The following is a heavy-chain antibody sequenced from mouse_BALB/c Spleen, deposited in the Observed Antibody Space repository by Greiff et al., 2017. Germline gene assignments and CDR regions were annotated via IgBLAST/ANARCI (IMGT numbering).Heavy chain of an antibody. CDR2: INSNGGST. J-gene: IGHJ3*01. V-gene: IGHV5-6-3*01. CDR3: ARNYGFAY. Sequence: EVQLVESGGGLVQPGGSLKLSCAASGFTFSSYAMSWVRQTPDKRLELVATINSNGGSTYYPDSVKGRFTISRDNAKNTLYLQMSSLKSEDTAMYYCARNYGFAYWGQGTLVTVSA. CDR1: GFTFSSYA. D-gene: IGHD1-1*02.